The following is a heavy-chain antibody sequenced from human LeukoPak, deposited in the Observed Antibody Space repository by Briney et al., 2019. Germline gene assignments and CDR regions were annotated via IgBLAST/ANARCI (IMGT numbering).Heavy chain of an antibody. CDR3: AKDIHPGLDSGASCCFDY. D-gene: IGHD3-22*01. J-gene: IGHJ4*02. CDR1: GYTYSRHG. CDR2: VSGYNGNT. Sequence: ASVKVSCKPSGYTYSRHGITRVRQAPGQGLEWMGWVSGYNGNTNYAQNVQGRVTMTTDTSTNTAYMELRSLRSGDTAVYYCAKDIHPGLDSGASCCFDYWGQGTPVTVSS. V-gene: IGHV1-18*01.